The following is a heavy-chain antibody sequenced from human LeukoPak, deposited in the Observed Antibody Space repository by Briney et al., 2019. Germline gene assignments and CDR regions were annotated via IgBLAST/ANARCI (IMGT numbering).Heavy chain of an antibody. D-gene: IGHD3-22*01. CDR2: IHHSGST. J-gene: IGHJ6*02. CDR1: GGSFSGYY. CDR3: ARGRLRDDSGGYSPNRFYSYGMDA. V-gene: IGHV4-34*01. Sequence: SETLSLTCAVFGGSFSGYYWNWIRQSPGKGLEWIGEIHHSGSTNYNPSLKSRVTISIDTSKNQFSLRLSSVTAADTAVYYCARGRLRDDSGGYSPNRFYSYGMDAWGQGTTVTVSS.